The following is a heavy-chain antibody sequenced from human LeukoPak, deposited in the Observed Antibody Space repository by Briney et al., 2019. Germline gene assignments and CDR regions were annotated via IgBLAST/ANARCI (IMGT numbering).Heavy chain of an antibody. J-gene: IGHJ4*02. V-gene: IGHV3-23*01. Sequence: GGSLRLSCAASGFTFSSYAMSWVRQAPGKGLEWVSAISGSGGSTYYADSVKGRFTISRDNSKNTLYLQMNSLRAEETAVYYCAKVEESLRYFDCLPLGYWGQGTLVTVSS. CDR1: GFTFSSYA. CDR3: AKVEESLRYFDCLPLGY. D-gene: IGHD3-9*01. CDR2: ISGSGGST.